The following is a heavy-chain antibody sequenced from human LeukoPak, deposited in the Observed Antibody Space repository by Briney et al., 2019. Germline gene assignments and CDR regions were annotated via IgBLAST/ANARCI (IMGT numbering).Heavy chain of an antibody. CDR3: ARHDLDWGSFGH. Sequence: SETLSLTCTVSGVSISSYYWSWIRQPPGKGLEWIGYIYYSGSTNYNPSLKSRVTISADTSKNQFSLKLSSVTAADTALYYCARHDLDWGSFGHWGQGTLVTVSS. J-gene: IGHJ4*02. D-gene: IGHD3-16*01. CDR1: GVSISSYY. CDR2: IYYSGST. V-gene: IGHV4-59*08.